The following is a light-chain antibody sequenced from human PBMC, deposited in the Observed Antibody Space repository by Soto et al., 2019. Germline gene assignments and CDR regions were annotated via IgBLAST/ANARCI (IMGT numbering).Light chain of an antibody. CDR1: QGISSY. CDR2: DSS. CDR3: QQYDGYSPQT. J-gene: IGKJ1*01. Sequence: IRMTQSPSSLSASTLDRVTMTCLASQGISSYLAWYQQKPGRAPQLLIYDSSTLEPGVPSRFRGSGSGTEFTLTINGLQPDDFATYYCQQYDGYSPQTFGQGTKVDIK. V-gene: IGKV1-8*01.